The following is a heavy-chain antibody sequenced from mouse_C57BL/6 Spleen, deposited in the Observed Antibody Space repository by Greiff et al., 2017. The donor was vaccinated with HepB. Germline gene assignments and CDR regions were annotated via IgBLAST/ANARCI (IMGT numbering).Heavy chain of an antibody. V-gene: IGHV1-80*01. CDR1: GYAFSSYW. CDR3: ARRPNRGGYYFDY. CDR2: IYPGDGDT. J-gene: IGHJ2*01. Sequence: VQLQQSGAELVKPGASVKISCKASGYAFSSYWMNWVKQRPGKGLEWIGQIYPGDGDTNYNGKFKGKATLTADKSSSTAYMQLSSLTSEDSAVYFCARRPNRGGYYFDYWGQGTTLTVSS.